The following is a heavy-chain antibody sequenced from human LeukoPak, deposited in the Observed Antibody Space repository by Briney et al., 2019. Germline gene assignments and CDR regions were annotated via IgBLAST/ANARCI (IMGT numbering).Heavy chain of an antibody. CDR2: IYHSGST. J-gene: IGHJ6*03. V-gene: IGHV4-38-2*02. D-gene: IGHD3-16*01. CDR3: ARVGGVPIYYYYYMDV. CDR1: GYSISSGYY. Sequence: PSETLSLTCTVSGYSISSGYYWGWIRQPPGKGLEWIGSIYHSGSTYYNPSLKSRVTISVDTSKNQFSLKLSTVTAADTAVYYCARVGGVPIYYYYYMDVWGKGTTVTVSS.